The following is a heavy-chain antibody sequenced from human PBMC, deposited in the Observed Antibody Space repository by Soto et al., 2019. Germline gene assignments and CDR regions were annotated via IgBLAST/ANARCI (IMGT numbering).Heavy chain of an antibody. CDR2: ISHDGNNK. CDR3: ARASGHIYATLHGPFDH. D-gene: IGHD2-8*01. CDR1: GFTFSRYG. Sequence: PGGSLRLSCAASGFTFSRYGMHWVRQAPGKGLEWVAVISHDGNNKYYADSVKGRFTISRDNSMNMLYLQMHGLRTEDTAIFYCARASGHIYATLHGPFDHWSQGALVTVSS. J-gene: IGHJ4*02. V-gene: IGHV3-30*03.